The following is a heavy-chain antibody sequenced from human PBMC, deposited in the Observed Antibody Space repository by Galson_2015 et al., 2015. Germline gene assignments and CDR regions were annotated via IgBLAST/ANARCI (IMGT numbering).Heavy chain of an antibody. CDR3: AKDGGYYDSSGYYPGGFDC. Sequence: SLRLSCAASGFTFSSYGMHWVRQAPGKGLEWVAVISYDGSNKYYADSVKGRFTISRDNSKNTLYLQMNSLRAEDTAVYYCAKDGGYYDSSGYYPGGFDCWGQGTLVTVSS. CDR2: ISYDGSNK. CDR1: GFTFSSYG. J-gene: IGHJ4*02. V-gene: IGHV3-30*18. D-gene: IGHD3-22*01.